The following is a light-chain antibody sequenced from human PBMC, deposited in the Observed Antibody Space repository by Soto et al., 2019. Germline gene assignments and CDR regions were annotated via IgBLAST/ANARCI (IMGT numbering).Light chain of an antibody. J-gene: IGKJ2*01. CDR1: QSVSSSY. CDR3: QQYGSSPLA. V-gene: IGKV3-20*01. CDR2: GAS. Sequence: EIVLTQSPGTLSWSPGERATLSCRASQSVSSSYLAWYQQKPGQAPRLLIYGASSRATGIPDRFSGSGSGTDCTLTISRLEPEDFAVYYCQQYGSSPLAFGQGTKLEIK.